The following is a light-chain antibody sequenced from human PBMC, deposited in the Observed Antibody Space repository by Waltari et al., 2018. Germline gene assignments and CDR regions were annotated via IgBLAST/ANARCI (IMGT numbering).Light chain of an antibody. CDR3: QQYNNWPRT. V-gene: IGKV3-15*01. Sequence: EIVMTQPPVTLCAPPGERATLSCRARQGVSSNLAWYHHKPAQAPRLLIHAPSARATCIPTRFSGSGSGTEFTLTISGLRSEDFAVYYCQQYNNWPRTFGQGTKLEIK. CDR1: QGVSSN. CDR2: APS. J-gene: IGKJ2*01.